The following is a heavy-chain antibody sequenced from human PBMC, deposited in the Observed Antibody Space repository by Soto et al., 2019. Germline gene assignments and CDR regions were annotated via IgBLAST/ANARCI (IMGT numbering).Heavy chain of an antibody. J-gene: IGHJ4*02. V-gene: IGHV4-39*01. CDR3: ASLGGSLIDY. Sequence: SETLSLTCTVSGGSISSSSYYWGWIRQPPGKGLEWIGSIYYSGSTYYNPSLKSRVTISVDTSKNQFSLKLSSVTAADTAVYYCASLGGSLIDYWGQGTLVTASS. D-gene: IGHD3-10*01. CDR2: IYYSGST. CDR1: GGSISSSSYY.